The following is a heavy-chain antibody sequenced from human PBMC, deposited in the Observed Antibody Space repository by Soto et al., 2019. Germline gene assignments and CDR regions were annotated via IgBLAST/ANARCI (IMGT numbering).Heavy chain of an antibody. CDR1: GYTFTSYD. Sequence: GASLKVSCKASGYTFTSYDINWVRQATGEGLEWMGWMNPNSGNTGYAQKFQGRVTMTRNTSISTAYMELSSLRSEDTAVYYCARGWRYDILTGSRGFDYWGQGTLVTVSS. CDR2: MNPNSGNT. V-gene: IGHV1-8*01. CDR3: ARGWRYDILTGSRGFDY. J-gene: IGHJ4*02. D-gene: IGHD3-9*01.